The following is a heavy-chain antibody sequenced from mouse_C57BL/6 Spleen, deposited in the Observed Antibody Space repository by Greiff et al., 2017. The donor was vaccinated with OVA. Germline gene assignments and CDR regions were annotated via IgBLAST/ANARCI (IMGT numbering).Heavy chain of an antibody. CDR2: LYPGDGDT. CDR3: ARREAQATSYFDY. V-gene: IGHV1-80*01. J-gene: IGHJ2*01. D-gene: IGHD3-2*02. Sequence: VQLQQSGAELVKPGASVKISCKASGYAFRSYWMNWVKQRPGKGLEWIGQLYPGDGDTNYNGKFTGKATLTAAKSSSTAYMQLSSLTSEDSAVDVCARREAQATSYFDYWGQGTTLTVSS. CDR1: GYAFRSYW.